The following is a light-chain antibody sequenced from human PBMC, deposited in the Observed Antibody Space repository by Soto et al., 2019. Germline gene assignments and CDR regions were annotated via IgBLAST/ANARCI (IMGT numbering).Light chain of an antibody. Sequence: EIVLTQSPATLSLSPGERASLSCRASQSISSYLAWYQQKPGQAPRLLIYDAPNRATGIPARFSGSGSGTDFTLTISSLEPENFAVYYCQHRGAFGQGTRLEIK. J-gene: IGKJ5*01. CDR2: DAP. V-gene: IGKV3-11*01. CDR1: QSISSY. CDR3: QHRGA.